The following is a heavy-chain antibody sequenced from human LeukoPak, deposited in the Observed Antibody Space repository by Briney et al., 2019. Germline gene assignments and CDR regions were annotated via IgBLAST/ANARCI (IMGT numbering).Heavy chain of an antibody. V-gene: IGHV5-51*01. CDR1: GYSFTSYW. CDR3: ARGRGTTPVWDIAFDI. J-gene: IGHJ3*02. Sequence: GESLKISCKGSGYSFTSYWIGWVRQMPGKGLEWMGIIYPGDSDTRYSPSFQGQVTISADKSISTAYLQWSSLKASDTAMYYCARGRGTTPVWDIAFDIWGQGTMATVSS. CDR2: IYPGDSDT. D-gene: IGHD1-1*01.